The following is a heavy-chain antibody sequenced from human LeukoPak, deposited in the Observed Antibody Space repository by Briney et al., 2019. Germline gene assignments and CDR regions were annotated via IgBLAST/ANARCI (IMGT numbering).Heavy chain of an antibody. J-gene: IGHJ3*02. D-gene: IGHD6-19*01. CDR1: CVSFSGYY. CDR2: INHSGST. V-gene: IGHV4-34*01. Sequence: PSEPLPLTCAVYCVSFSGYYWSWIRQSPGKGLEWIGEINHSGSTNYNPSLKSRVTISVDTSKNQFSLKLSSVTAADTAVYYCAREPVAGTGDAFDIWGQGTMVTVSS. CDR3: AREPVAGTGDAFDI.